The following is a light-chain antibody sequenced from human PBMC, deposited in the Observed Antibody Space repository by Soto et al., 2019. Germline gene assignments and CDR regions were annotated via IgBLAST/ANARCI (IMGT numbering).Light chain of an antibody. CDR3: QSHDTSLSGDV. Sequence: QSVLTQPPSVSGAPGQRVTISCTGSSSNIGAGYDVHWYQQLPGTAPKLLIYGNTNRPSGVPDRFSGSKSGTSASLAITGLQAEHEADYYCQSHDTSLSGDVFGTGTKLTVL. CDR1: SSNIGAGYD. J-gene: IGLJ1*01. CDR2: GNT. V-gene: IGLV1-40*01.